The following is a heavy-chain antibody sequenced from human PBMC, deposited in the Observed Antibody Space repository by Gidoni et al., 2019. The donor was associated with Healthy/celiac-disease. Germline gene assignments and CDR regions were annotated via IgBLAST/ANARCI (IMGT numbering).Heavy chain of an antibody. J-gene: IGHJ3*02. D-gene: IGHD4-17*01. V-gene: IGHV3-9*01. CDR2: ISWNSGSI. CDR3: AKVIDYGDHQGAFDI. CDR1: GFPFDDYA. Sequence: EVQLVESGGGLVQPGRSLRLSCAASGFPFDDYAMHWVRQAPGKGLEGVSGISWNSGSIGYADSVKGRFTISRDNAKNSLYLQMNSLRAEDTALYYCAKVIDYGDHQGAFDIWGQGTMVTVSS.